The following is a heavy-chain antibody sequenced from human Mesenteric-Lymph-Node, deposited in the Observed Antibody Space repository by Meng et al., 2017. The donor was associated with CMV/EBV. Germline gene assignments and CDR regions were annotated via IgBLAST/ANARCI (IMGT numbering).Heavy chain of an antibody. CDR1: GFTFSDYY. Sequence: GESLKISCAASGFTFSDYYMSWLRQAPGKGLEWVANIKGDESEKFYADSVEGRFTGSRDNAKNSLYLEMNSLRDEDTAVYYCARLTYHKYRVFDSWGQGTLVTVSS. J-gene: IGHJ4*02. V-gene: IGHV3-7*01. CDR3: ARLTYHKYRVFDS. CDR2: IKGDESEK. D-gene: IGHD2-2*01.